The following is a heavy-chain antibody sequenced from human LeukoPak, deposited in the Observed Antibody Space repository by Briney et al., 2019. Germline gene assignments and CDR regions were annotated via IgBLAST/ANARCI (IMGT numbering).Heavy chain of an antibody. CDR1: GFTFSSYW. CDR2: ISSSISYI. CDR3: ASLVGGLDAFDI. J-gene: IGHJ3*02. D-gene: IGHD2-2*01. Sequence: PGGSLRLSCAASGFTFSSYWMSWVRQAPGKGLEWVSSISSSISYIYYADSVKGRFTISRDNAKNSLYLQMNRLRAEDTAVYYCASLVGGLDAFDIWGQGTMVTVSS. V-gene: IGHV3-21*01.